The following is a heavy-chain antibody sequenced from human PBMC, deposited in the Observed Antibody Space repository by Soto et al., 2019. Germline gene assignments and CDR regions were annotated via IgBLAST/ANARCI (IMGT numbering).Heavy chain of an antibody. CDR1: GSDFSNYA. V-gene: IGHV1-69*13. CDR3: ARDSPIPSAADYYFDMDV. Sequence: SVRVSCTASGSDFSNYAISWGRRARGQGPEWMGGIIPIFRTATYAQKFQGRVTITADDSTRTAYMELSGLTSEDTADYYCARDSPIPSAADYYFDMDVWGQGTTVTVSS. D-gene: IGHD2-21*01. J-gene: IGHJ6*02. CDR2: IIPIFRTA.